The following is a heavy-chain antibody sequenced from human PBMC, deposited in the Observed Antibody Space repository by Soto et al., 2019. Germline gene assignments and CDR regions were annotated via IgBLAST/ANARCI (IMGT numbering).Heavy chain of an antibody. V-gene: IGHV4-59*02. CDR1: GASVTNYY. Sequence: SETLSLTCSVSGASVTNYYWSWIRQSPGKGLEWNGYISYCGTTNFNSSLKGRVTVSVNMYKNQFSLTLNSVTAAATAVYYCAMYYGNGQDYWGQGTLVTVS. CDR3: AMYYGNGQDY. CDR2: ISYCGTT. J-gene: IGHJ4*02. D-gene: IGHD3-10*01.